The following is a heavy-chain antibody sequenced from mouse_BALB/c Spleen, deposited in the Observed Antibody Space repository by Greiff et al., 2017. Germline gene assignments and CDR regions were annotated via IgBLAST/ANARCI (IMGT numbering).Heavy chain of an antibody. D-gene: IGHD2-2*01. V-gene: IGHV1-4*01. CDR1: GYTFTSYT. J-gene: IGHJ4*01. Sequence: QVQLQQSGAELARPGASVKMSCKASGYTFTSYTMHWVKQRPGQGLEWIGYINPSSGYTNYNQKFKDKATLTADKSSSTAYMQLSSLTSEDSAVYYCARRRIYYGYDEAHYYAMDYWGQGTSVTVSS. CDR3: ARRRIYYGYDEAHYYAMDY. CDR2: INPSSGYT.